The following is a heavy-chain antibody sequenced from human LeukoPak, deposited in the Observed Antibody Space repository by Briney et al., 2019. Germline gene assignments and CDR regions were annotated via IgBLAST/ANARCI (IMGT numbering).Heavy chain of an antibody. CDR3: ARRAIKYYYYGMDV. J-gene: IGHJ6*02. Sequence: PGGSLRLSCAASGFTFSSYGMHWVRQAPGKGLEWVTVISYDGSNKYYADPVKGRFTISRDNSKNTLYLQMNSLRAEDTAVYYCARRAIKYYYYGMDVWGQGTTVTVSS. CDR1: GFTFSSYG. CDR2: ISYDGSNK. V-gene: IGHV3-30*03.